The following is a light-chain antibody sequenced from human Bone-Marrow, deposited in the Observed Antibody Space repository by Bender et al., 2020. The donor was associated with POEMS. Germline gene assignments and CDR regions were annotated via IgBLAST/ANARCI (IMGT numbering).Light chain of an antibody. V-gene: IGLV1-44*01. CDR1: GSNIGGYP. Sequence: QSVLTQPPSVSGTPGQRVTISCSGSGSNIGGYPVNWYQQLPGTAPRLLIYTNNERPSGVPDRFSGSKSCTSASLAITGLQSDDEAIYFCVAWDASLNGWVFGGGTKLTVL. CDR2: TNN. CDR3: VAWDASLNGWV. J-gene: IGLJ3*02.